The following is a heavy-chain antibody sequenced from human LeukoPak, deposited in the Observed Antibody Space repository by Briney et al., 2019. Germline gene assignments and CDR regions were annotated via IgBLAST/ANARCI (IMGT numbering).Heavy chain of an antibody. CDR1: GFTFGDDA. CDR2: IRSKAYGGTT. D-gene: IGHD3-3*01. CDR3: TRPKELATTYYDFWSGYFDY. J-gene: IGHJ4*02. V-gene: IGHV3-49*04. Sequence: GGSLRLSCTASGFTFGDDAMSWVRQAPGKGLEWGGFIRSKAYGGTTEYAASVKGRFTISRDDSKSIAYLQMNSLKTEDTAVYYCTRPKELATTYYDFWSGYFDYWGQGTLVTVSS.